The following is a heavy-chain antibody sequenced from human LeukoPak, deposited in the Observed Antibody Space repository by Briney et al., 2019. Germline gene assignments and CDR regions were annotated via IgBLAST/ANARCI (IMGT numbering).Heavy chain of an antibody. V-gene: IGHV3-23*01. J-gene: IGHJ4*02. D-gene: IGHD3-9*01. Sequence: GGSLRLSCAASGFTFSSYAMSWVRQAPGKGLEWVSAISGSSGSTYYADSVKGRFTISRDNSKNTLYLKMNSLRAEDTAVYYCAKDNDILTGRDYWGQGTLVTVSS. CDR1: GFTFSSYA. CDR3: AKDNDILTGRDY. CDR2: ISGSSGST.